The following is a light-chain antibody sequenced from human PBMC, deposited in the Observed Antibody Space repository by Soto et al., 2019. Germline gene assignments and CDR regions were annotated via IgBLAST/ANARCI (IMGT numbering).Light chain of an antibody. CDR1: QTVNNY. J-gene: IGKJ4*01. CDR3: QQRSNSLT. CDR2: DAS. V-gene: IGKV3-11*01. Sequence: ETVLTQSPATLSLSPGEIATLSCRTSQTVNNYVAWYQQRHGQPPRLLIHDASKRATGVPARFSGSGSGTDFNLTISSLEPEDSAVYYCQQRSNSLTFGVGTKVEIK.